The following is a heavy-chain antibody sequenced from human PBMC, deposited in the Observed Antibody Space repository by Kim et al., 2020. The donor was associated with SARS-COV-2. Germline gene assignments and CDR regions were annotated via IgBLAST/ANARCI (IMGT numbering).Heavy chain of an antibody. CDR1: GGSISSYY. CDR3: ARRSLGYCSSTSCSSGFDP. CDR2: IYYSGST. J-gene: IGHJ5*02. V-gene: IGHV4-59*08. Sequence: SETLSLTCTVSGGSISSYYWSWIRQPPGKGLEWIGYIYYSGSTNYNPSLKSRVTISVDTSKNQFSLKLSSVTAADTAVYYCARRSLGYCSSTSCSSGFDPWGQGTLLTVSS. D-gene: IGHD2-2*01.